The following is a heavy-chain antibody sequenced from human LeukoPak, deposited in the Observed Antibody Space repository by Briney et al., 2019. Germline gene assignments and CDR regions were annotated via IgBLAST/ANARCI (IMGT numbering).Heavy chain of an antibody. Sequence: GESLKISFKGSGYSFTSYWIGWVRQMPGKGLEWMGIIYPGDSDTRYSPSFQGQVTISADKSISTAYLQWSSLKASDTAMYYCARSEYSSSGGYYYGMDVWGQGTTVTVSS. CDR2: IYPGDSDT. D-gene: IGHD6-6*01. CDR1: GYSFTSYW. CDR3: ARSEYSSSGGYYYGMDV. J-gene: IGHJ6*02. V-gene: IGHV5-51*01.